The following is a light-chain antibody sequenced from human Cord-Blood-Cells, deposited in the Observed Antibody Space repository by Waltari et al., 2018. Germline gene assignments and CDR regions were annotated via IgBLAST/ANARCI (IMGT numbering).Light chain of an antibody. V-gene: IGLV1-44*01. CDR3: AAWDDSLNGYV. CDR2: SNN. CDR1: SSNIGSNT. J-gene: IGLJ1*01. Sequence: QSVLTQPPSASGTPGQRVTISCSGSSSNIGSNTVNWYQQLPGTAPKLLIYSNNQRPSGVPDRLSGSKSGTSVSLAISGLQSEDESDYYCAAWDDSLNGYVFGTGTKVTVL.